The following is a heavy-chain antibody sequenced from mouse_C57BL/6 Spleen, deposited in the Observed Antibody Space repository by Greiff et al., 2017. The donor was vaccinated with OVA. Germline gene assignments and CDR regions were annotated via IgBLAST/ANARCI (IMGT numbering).Heavy chain of an antibody. D-gene: IGHD2-4*01. CDR2: IDPSDSYT. CDR3: ARRGDYESAMDY. Sequence: QVQLQQPGAELVKPGASVKLSCKASGYTFTSYWMQWVKQRPGQGLEWIGDIDPSDSYTNYNQKFKGKATLTVDTSSSTAYMQLSSLTSEDSAVDYCARRGDYESAMDYWGQGTSVTVSS. CDR1: GYTFTSYW. V-gene: IGHV1-50*01. J-gene: IGHJ4*01.